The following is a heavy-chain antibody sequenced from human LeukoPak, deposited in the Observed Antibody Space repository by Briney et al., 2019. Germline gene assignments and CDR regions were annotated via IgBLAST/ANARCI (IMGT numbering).Heavy chain of an antibody. Sequence: QTGGSLRLSCAASGFTFSSYAMSWVRQAPGKGLEWVSGIGSSGGKTYYAASVKGRFTISRDNSKNTLSLQMNSLRAEDTAVYYCAKSEETLRLSDYWGQGTLVTVSS. V-gene: IGHV3-23*01. J-gene: IGHJ4*02. CDR1: GFTFSSYA. CDR3: AKSEETLRLSDY. CDR2: IGSSGGKT. D-gene: IGHD3-3*01.